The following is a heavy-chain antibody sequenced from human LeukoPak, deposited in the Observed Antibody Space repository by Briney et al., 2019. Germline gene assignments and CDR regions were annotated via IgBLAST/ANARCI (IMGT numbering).Heavy chain of an antibody. Sequence: ASVKVSCKASGYTFTSYGISWVRQAPGQGLEWMGWISAYSGNTNYAHKLQGRVTMTTDTSTSTAYMELRSLRSEDTAVYYCARDNSVGDYAWWFDPWGQGTLVTVSS. CDR3: ARDNSVGDYAWWFDP. D-gene: IGHD1-26*01. V-gene: IGHV1-18*01. CDR1: GYTFTSYG. CDR2: ISAYSGNT. J-gene: IGHJ5*02.